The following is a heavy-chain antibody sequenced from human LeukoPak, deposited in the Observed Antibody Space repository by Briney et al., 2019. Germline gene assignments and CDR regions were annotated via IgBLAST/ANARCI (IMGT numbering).Heavy chain of an antibody. CDR3: ARGPSGYHNT. J-gene: IGHJ4*02. V-gene: IGHV3-23*01. D-gene: IGHD5-12*01. CDR2: ISGNGGST. Sequence: PGGSLRLSCAASGFTFNNYGMNWVRQAPGRGLEWVSSISGNGGSTYYADSVKGRFTISRDNSKSTLYLQMNSLRAEDTAVYYCARGPSGYHNTGGQGTLVTVSS. CDR1: GFTFNNYG.